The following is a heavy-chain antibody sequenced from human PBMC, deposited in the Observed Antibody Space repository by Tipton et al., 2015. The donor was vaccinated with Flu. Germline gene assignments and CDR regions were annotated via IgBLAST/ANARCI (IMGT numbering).Heavy chain of an antibody. J-gene: IGHJ5*02. CDR2: IYYSGKS. Sequence: TLSLTCTVSGGSISSFYWNWIRQPPGKGLEWIGYIYYSGKSNYNPSLKSRVTMSVDTSKNQVSLNLSSVTAADTAVYYCARRDYSNYVSEPKNWFDPWGQGTLVTVSS. CDR1: GGSISSFY. CDR3: ARRDYSNYVSEPKNWFDP. D-gene: IGHD4-11*01. V-gene: IGHV4-59*01.